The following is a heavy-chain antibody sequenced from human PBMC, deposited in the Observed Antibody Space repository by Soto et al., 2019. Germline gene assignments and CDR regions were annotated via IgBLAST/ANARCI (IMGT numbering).Heavy chain of an antibody. CDR3: ARDPNSNYGENWFDP. V-gene: IGHV1-69*13. Sequence: SVKVSCKASGDTFSSYAISWVRQAPGQGLEWMGGIIPIFHKAKYAQKFQGRVTITADESTSAAYMELSSLRSEDTAVYYCARDPNSNYGENWFDPWGQGTLVTVSS. D-gene: IGHD1-7*01. CDR1: GDTFSSYA. CDR2: IIPIFHKA. J-gene: IGHJ5*02.